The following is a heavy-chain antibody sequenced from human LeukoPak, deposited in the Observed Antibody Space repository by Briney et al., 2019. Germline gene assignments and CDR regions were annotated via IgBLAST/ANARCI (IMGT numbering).Heavy chain of an antibody. CDR3: AREAFSSGYYDDY. CDR1: GGSISSYY. Sequence: SETLSLTCTVSGGSISSYYWSWIRQPAGKGLEWIGRISSSGSTNYNPSLKSRVTISVDTSKNQFSLKVSSVTAADTAVYYCAREAFSSGYYDDYWGQGTLVTVSS. V-gene: IGHV4-4*07. J-gene: IGHJ4*02. D-gene: IGHD3-22*01. CDR2: ISSSGST.